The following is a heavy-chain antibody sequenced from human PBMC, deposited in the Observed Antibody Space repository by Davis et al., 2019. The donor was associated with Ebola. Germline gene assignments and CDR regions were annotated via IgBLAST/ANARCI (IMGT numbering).Heavy chain of an antibody. CDR3: AKAAGWSSTWGDFDS. J-gene: IGHJ4*02. CDR2: ISYDGSTK. Sequence: GGSLRLSCAASGFTFSSYGMHWVRQAPGKGLEWVAVISYDGSTKYYADSVKGRFTISRDISKNTLYLQVNSLRPEDTAVYYCAKAAGWSSTWGDFDSWGQGTLLTVSS. V-gene: IGHV3-30*18. D-gene: IGHD6-13*01. CDR1: GFTFSSYG.